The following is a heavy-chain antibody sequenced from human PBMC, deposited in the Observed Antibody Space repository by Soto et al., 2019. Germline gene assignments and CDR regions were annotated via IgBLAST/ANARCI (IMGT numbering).Heavy chain of an antibody. J-gene: IGHJ4*02. V-gene: IGHV2-5*02. CDR2: IYWDDDK. CDR1: GFSLTTSGVG. CDR3: AHRVLLTVFGLVTTTAIYFDF. D-gene: IGHD3-3*01. Sequence: QITLKESGPTVVKPTETLTLTCTFSGFSLTTSGVGVGWVRQSPGKAPEWLALIYWDDDKRYSTSLNSRLIITKDTSKNQVVLTMANVDPADTATYYSAHRVLLTVFGLVTTTAIYFDFWGPGTPVVVSS.